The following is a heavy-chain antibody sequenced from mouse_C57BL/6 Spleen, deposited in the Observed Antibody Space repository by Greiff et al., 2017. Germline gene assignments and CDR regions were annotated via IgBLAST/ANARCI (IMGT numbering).Heavy chain of an antibody. CDR3: ANANFAWFAY. CDR1: GFTFSDYG. D-gene: IGHD4-1*02. CDR2: ISSGSSTI. V-gene: IGHV5-17*01. Sequence: VQLQESGGGLVKPGGSLKLSCAASGFTFSDYGLHWVRQAPEKGLEWVAYISSGSSTIYYADTVKGRFTISRDNAKNTLFLQMTSLRSEDTAMYYCANANFAWFAYWGQGTLVTVSA. J-gene: IGHJ3*01.